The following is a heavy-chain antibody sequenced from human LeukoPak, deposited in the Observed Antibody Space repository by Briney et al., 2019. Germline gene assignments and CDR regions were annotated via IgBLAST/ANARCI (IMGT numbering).Heavy chain of an antibody. Sequence: ASVNVSCKASGYTFTSYDNNWVRQATGQGLEGMGWMNPNSGNTGYAQKFQGRVTMTRNTPISTAYMELRSLKSEDTAVYYCASAPKYYGSGSYSDYCCGMDVWGQGATVSVSS. D-gene: IGHD3-10*01. V-gene: IGHV1-8*01. CDR2: MNPNSGNT. CDR3: ASAPKYYGSGSYSDYCCGMDV. J-gene: IGHJ6*02. CDR1: GYTFTSYD.